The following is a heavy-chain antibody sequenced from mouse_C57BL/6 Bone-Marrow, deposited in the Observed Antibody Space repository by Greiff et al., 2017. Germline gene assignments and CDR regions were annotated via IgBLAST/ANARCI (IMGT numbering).Heavy chain of an antibody. CDR3: ARDDGYYHYAMDY. V-gene: IGHV1-59*01. CDR2: IDPSDSYT. J-gene: IGHJ4*01. D-gene: IGHD2-3*01. CDR1: GYTFTSYW. Sequence: QVQLQQPGAELVRPGTSVKLSCKASGYTFTSYWMHWVKQRPGQGLEWIGVIDPSDSYTNYNQKFKGKATLTVDTSSSTAYMQLSSLTSADSAVYYCARDDGYYHYAMDYWGQGTSVTVSS.